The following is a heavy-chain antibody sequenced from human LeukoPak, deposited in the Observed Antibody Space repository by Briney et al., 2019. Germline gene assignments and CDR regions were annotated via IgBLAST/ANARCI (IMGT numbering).Heavy chain of an antibody. D-gene: IGHD3-10*01. Sequence: PGGSLRLSCAASGFTFSSYWMSWVRQAPGKGLEWVANIKQDGSEKYYVDPVKGRFTISRDNAKNSLYLQMNSLRAEDTAVYYCANLGVTMVRGVNYDAFDIWGQGTMVTVSS. CDR3: ANLGVTMVRGVNYDAFDI. V-gene: IGHV3-7*01. J-gene: IGHJ3*02. CDR1: GFTFSSYW. CDR2: IKQDGSEK.